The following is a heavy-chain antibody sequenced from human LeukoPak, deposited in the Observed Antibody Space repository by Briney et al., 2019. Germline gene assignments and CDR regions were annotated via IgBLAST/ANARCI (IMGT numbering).Heavy chain of an antibody. J-gene: IGHJ6*02. CDR1: GGTFSSYA. D-gene: IGHD3-3*01. CDR2: IIPIFGTA. V-gene: IGHV1-69*13. Sequence: SVKVSCKASGGTFSSYAISWVRQAPGQGLEWMGGIIPIFGTANYAQKFQGRVTITADESTSTAYMELSSLRSEDTAVYYCARAGGAQVLRFLAWKYYYYYGMDVWGQGTTVTVSS. CDR3: ARAGGAQVLRFLAWKYYYYYGMDV.